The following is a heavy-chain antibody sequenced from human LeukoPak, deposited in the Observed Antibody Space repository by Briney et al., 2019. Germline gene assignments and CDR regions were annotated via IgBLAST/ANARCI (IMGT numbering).Heavy chain of an antibody. CDR1: GYTFTGYH. J-gene: IGHJ4*02. CDR2: INPNSGGT. CDR3: AREGPYYDIPTVLVSPQFDY. Sequence: WASVKVSCKASGYTFTGYHMHWVRQAPGQGLEWMGWINPNSGGTNYAQKFQGRVTMTRDTSISTAYMELSRLRSDDTAVYYCAREGPYYDIPTVLVSPQFDYWGQGTLVTVSS. V-gene: IGHV1-2*02. D-gene: IGHD3-9*01.